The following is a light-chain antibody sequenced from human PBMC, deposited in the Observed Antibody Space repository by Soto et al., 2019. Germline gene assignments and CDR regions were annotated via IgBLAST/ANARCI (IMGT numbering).Light chain of an antibody. CDR2: DAS. Sequence: DSQMTQSPSSLSASVGDRVTMTCRASQSISSYLNWYQQKPGKAPKLLIYDASSLESGVPSRFSGSGSGTDFTLTISSLQPEDFATYYCLQANSFPLTFGGGTKVDIK. J-gene: IGKJ4*01. CDR3: LQANSFPLT. CDR1: QSISSY. V-gene: IGKV1-39*01.